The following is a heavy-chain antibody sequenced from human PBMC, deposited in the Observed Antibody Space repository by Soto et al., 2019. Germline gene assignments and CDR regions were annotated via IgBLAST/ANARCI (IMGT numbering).Heavy chain of an antibody. CDR1: GFTFSSYA. Sequence: EVQLLESGGGLVQPGGSLRLSCAASGFTFSSYAMSWVRQAPGKGLEWVSAISGSGGSTYYADSAKGRFTISRDNSKNTLYLQMNSLRAEDTAVYYCAKDQGSTDYSQFLYYYYYMDVWGKGTTVTVSS. D-gene: IGHD4-4*01. CDR2: ISGSGGST. J-gene: IGHJ6*03. V-gene: IGHV3-23*01. CDR3: AKDQGSTDYSQFLYYYYYMDV.